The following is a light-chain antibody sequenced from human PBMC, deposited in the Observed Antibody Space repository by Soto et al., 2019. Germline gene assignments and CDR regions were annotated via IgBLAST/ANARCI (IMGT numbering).Light chain of an antibody. CDR1: QSVSNK. CDR2: DAS. Sequence: EIVLTQCPATVSVSPVERVTLSCRASQSVSNKLAWYQQKPGQAPRLLIYDASGRAGSVPARLSGSGSGTEFTLTISSLQSEDFVVYFCQQYDDWPPTSGQGTRWIS. J-gene: IGKJ1*01. CDR3: QQYDDWPPT. V-gene: IGKV3-15*01.